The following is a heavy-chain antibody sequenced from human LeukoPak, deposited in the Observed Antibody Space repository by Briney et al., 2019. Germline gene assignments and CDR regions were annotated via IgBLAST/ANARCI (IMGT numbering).Heavy chain of an antibody. D-gene: IGHD6-6*01. Sequence: KYSETLSLTCAVSGGSISTYYWNWIRQPPGKGLEWIGYIYNTGSTIYNPSLKSRVTISVDTSKNQFSLKLSSVTAADTAVYYCARGRGEYSRYNWFDPWGQGTLVTVSS. CDR3: ARGRGEYSRYNWFDP. CDR1: GGSISTYY. CDR2: IYNTGST. J-gene: IGHJ5*02. V-gene: IGHV4-59*01.